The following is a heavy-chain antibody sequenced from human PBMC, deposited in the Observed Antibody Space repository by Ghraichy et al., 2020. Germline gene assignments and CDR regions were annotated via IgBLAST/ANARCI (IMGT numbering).Heavy chain of an antibody. V-gene: IGHV4-59*01. CDR2: IYYSGST. CDR1: GGSISSYY. CDR3: AGAPNTYYFDY. J-gene: IGHJ4*02. D-gene: IGHD4/OR15-4a*01. Sequence: SETLSLTCTVSGGSISSYYWSWTRQPPGKGLEWIGYIYYSGSTNYTPSLKSRVTMSVDTSKNQFSLKLSSVTAADTGIYYCAGAPNTYYFDYWGQGILVTVSP.